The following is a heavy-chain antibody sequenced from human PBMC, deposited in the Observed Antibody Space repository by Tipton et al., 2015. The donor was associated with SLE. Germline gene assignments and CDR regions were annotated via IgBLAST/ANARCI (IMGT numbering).Heavy chain of an antibody. J-gene: IGHJ6*02. V-gene: IGHV1-69*05. CDR1: GGTFSSYA. Sequence: QSGPEVKKPGSSVKVSCKASGGTFSSYAISWVRQAPGQGLEWMGGIIPIFGTANYAQKFQGRVTITTDESASTAYMYLSSLRSEDTAVYYCAGGAYDSSGYPYYFYYSHMDVWGQGTTVTVSS. D-gene: IGHD3-22*01. CDR3: AGGAYDSSGYPYYFYYSHMDV. CDR2: IIPIFGTA.